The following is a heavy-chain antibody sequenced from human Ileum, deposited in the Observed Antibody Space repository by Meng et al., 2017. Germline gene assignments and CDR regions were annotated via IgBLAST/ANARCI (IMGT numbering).Heavy chain of an antibody. CDR2: ISHSGSA. CDR3: ARHGGYSQDF. V-gene: IGHV4-4*03. CDR1: IGPIISNTI. D-gene: IGHD4-23*01. J-gene: IGHJ4*02. Sequence: QEHRQGPRPGVWWPPGSLPLAFAVSIGPIISNTIWSWVRHPPGKGLEWIGQISHSGSAYYNPSLKSRVTMSVDKSKSQFSLMLTSVTAADTAIYYCARHGGYSQDFWGQGTLVTVSS.